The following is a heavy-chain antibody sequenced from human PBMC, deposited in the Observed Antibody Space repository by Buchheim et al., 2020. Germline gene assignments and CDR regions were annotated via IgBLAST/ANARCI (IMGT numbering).Heavy chain of an antibody. J-gene: IGHJ4*02. CDR3: ARGGTYYYDSSGPLGY. D-gene: IGHD3-22*01. CDR2: IWYDGSNK. Sequence: QVQLVESGGGVVQPGRSLRLSCAASGFTFSSYGMHWVRQAPGKGLEWVAVIWYDGSNKYYADSVKGRFTISRDNSKNTLYLQMNSLRAEDTAVYYCARGGTYYYDSSGPLGYWGQGTL. V-gene: IGHV3-33*01. CDR1: GFTFSSYG.